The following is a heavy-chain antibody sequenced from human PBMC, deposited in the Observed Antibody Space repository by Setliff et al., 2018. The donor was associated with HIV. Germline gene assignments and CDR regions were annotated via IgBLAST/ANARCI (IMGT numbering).Heavy chain of an antibody. CDR3: AISIVGVTSEMY. Sequence: PSETLSLTCTVSGGSISSGSYYWSWIRQPAGKGLKWIGHIYTSGSTNYNPSLKSRVTISVDTSRDQFSLQLTSVTAADTAVYYCAISIVGVTSEMYWAQGTLVTVSS. V-gene: IGHV4-61*09. J-gene: IGHJ4*02. D-gene: IGHD2-21*02. CDR1: GGSISSGSYY. CDR2: IYTSGST.